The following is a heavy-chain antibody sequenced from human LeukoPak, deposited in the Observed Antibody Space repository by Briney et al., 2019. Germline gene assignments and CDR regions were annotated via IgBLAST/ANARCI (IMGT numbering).Heavy chain of an antibody. CDR3: ARGPQDYGGHSDYNDGFDI. D-gene: IGHD4-23*01. V-gene: IGHV4-4*07. CDR2: IYTSGST. J-gene: IGHJ3*02. CDR1: DGSISGYY. Sequence: PSETLSLTCTVSDGSISGYYWSWIRQPAGKGLEWIGRIYTSGSTNYNPSLKSRVTMSVDTSKNHFSLKLSSVTAADTAVYYCARGPQDYGGHSDYNDGFDIWGQGTMVTVPS.